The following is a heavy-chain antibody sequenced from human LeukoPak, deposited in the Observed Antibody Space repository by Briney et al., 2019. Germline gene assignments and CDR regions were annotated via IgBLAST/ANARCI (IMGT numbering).Heavy chain of an antibody. CDR1: GFIVSSNY. J-gene: IGHJ4*02. D-gene: IGHD4-17*01. Sequence: PGGSLRLSCAASGFIVSSNYMSWVRQAPGMGLVWVSRVSGDGRTTTYADSVKGRFTISRDNAKNTLYLQLNSLRAEDTAVYYCVIDYGDYDGFDYWGQGTLVTVSS. CDR3: VIDYGDYDGFDY. V-gene: IGHV3-74*01. CDR2: VSGDGRTT.